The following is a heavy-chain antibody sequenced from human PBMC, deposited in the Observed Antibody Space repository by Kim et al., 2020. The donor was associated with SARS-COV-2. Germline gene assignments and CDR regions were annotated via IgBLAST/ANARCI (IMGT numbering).Heavy chain of an antibody. V-gene: IGHV4-61*01. CDR1: GGSVSSSNYY. D-gene: IGHD2-21*01. J-gene: IGHJ4*02. CDR3: ARVSWQHIDY. Sequence: SQTLSLTCTVSGGSVSSSNYYWSWIRQPPGKGLEWIGYIYYSGNTNYNPSLKSRVTISVDTSKNQFSLKLSSVTAADTAVYYCARVSWQHIDYWGQGTLV. CDR2: IYYSGNT.